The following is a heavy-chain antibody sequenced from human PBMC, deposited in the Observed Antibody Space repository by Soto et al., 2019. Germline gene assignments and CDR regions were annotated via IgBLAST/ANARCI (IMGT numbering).Heavy chain of an antibody. J-gene: IGHJ4*02. CDR2: ISYDGSNK. D-gene: IGHD4-17*01. Sequence: GGSLRLSGAASGFTFSSYCIHWVRQAPCEGLEWVAVISYDGSNKYYADSVEGRFTISRDNSKNTLYLQMNSLRAEDTAVYYCAKDRATVVTGFDYFGQRTLVTVCS. CDR1: GFTFSSYC. CDR3: AKDRATVVTGFDY. V-gene: IGHV3-30*18.